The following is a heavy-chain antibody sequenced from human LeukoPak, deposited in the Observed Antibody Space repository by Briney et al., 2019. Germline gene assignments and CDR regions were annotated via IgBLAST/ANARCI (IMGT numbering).Heavy chain of an antibody. CDR3: ARAVVGATKGGLDY. CDR2: IYYSGST. D-gene: IGHD1-26*01. CDR1: GGSISSYY. J-gene: IGHJ4*02. Sequence: SETLSLTCTVSGGSISSYYWSWIRPPPGKGLEWIGYIYYSGSTNYNPSLKSRVTISVDTSKNQFSLKLSSVTAADTAVYYCARAVVGATKGGLDYWGQGTLVTVSS. V-gene: IGHV4-59*01.